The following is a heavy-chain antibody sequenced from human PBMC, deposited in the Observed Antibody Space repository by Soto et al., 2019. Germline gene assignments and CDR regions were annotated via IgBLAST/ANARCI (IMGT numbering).Heavy chain of an antibody. Sequence: EVQLVESGGGLVQPGGSLRLSCAASGFTFRDHWMHWVRQAPGKGLVWVSRINSDGSTTTYADSVKGRFTISRDNAKSTLYLQLNSLRAEDTALYYCARGYSSGPDYWGKGTLVTVSS. CDR1: GFTFRDHW. V-gene: IGHV3-74*01. CDR2: INSDGSTT. CDR3: ARGYSSGPDY. J-gene: IGHJ4*02. D-gene: IGHD6-19*01.